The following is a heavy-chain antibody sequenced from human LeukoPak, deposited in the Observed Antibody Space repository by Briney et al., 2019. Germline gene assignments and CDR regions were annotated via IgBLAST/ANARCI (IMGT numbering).Heavy chain of an antibody. D-gene: IGHD3-22*01. V-gene: IGHV3-20*04. CDR1: GFTFDDYG. CDR2: INWNGGST. CDR3: ARTYYYDSSGYNGY. Sequence: GGSLRLSCAASGFTFDDYGMSWVRHAPGKGLEWVSGINWNGGSTGYADSVKGRFTISRDNAKNSLYLQMNSLRAEDTAVYYCARTYYYDSSGYNGYWGQGTLVTVSS. J-gene: IGHJ4*02.